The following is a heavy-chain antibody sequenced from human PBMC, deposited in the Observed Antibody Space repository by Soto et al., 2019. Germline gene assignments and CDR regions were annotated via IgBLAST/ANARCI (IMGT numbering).Heavy chain of an antibody. Sequence: QLQLQESGPGLVKPSETLSLTCTVSGGSISSSSYYWGWIRQPPGKGLEWIGSIYYSGSTYYNPSLKSRVTISVDTSKNQFSLKLSSVTAADTAVYYCVRHEVGATNDAFDIWGQGTMVTVSS. V-gene: IGHV4-39*01. CDR1: GGSISSSSYY. CDR3: VRHEVGATNDAFDI. D-gene: IGHD1-26*01. J-gene: IGHJ3*02. CDR2: IYYSGST.